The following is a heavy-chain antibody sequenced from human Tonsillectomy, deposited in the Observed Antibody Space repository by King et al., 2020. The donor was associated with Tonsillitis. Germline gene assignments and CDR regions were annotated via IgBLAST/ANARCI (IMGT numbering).Heavy chain of an antibody. CDR1: GFSLSTSGVG. J-gene: IGHJ4*02. V-gene: IGHV2-5*01. CDR2: IYWNDDK. Sequence: ITLKESGPTLVKPTQTLTLTCTFSGFSLSTSGVGVGWIRQPPGKALEWLALIYWNDDKRYSPSLKSRLTITKDTSKNQVVLTMTNMDTVDTATYYCAHLYSSSWKTMGAAYYFDSWGQGTLVTVSS. CDR3: AHLYSSSWKTMGAAYYFDS. D-gene: IGHD6-13*01.